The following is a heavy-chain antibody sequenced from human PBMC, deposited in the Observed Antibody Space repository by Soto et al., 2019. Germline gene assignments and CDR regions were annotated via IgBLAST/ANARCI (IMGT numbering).Heavy chain of an antibody. Sequence: SETLSLTCAVYGGSFSGYYWSWIRQPPGKGLEWIGEINHSGSTNYNPSLKSRVTISVDTSKNQFSLKLSSVTAADTAVYYCARGRRYCSSTSCLHSSCCMDVWGQGTTVTVSS. CDR1: GGSFSGYY. D-gene: IGHD2-2*01. CDR3: ARGRRYCSSTSCLHSSCCMDV. V-gene: IGHV4-34*01. J-gene: IGHJ6*02. CDR2: INHSGST.